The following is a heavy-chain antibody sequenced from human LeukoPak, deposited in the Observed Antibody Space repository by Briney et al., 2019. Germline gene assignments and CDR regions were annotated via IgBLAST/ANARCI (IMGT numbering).Heavy chain of an antibody. D-gene: IGHD4-17*01. Sequence: GGSLRLSCAASGFTFSSYAMSWVRQAPGEGLEWVSAISGSGGSTQYAASVQGRFTISRDNSKNTLYLQMNSLRAEDTAVYYCAKDPNGDYIGAFDIWGQGTMVTVSS. CDR2: ISGSGGST. V-gene: IGHV3-23*01. CDR1: GFTFSSYA. CDR3: AKDPNGDYIGAFDI. J-gene: IGHJ3*02.